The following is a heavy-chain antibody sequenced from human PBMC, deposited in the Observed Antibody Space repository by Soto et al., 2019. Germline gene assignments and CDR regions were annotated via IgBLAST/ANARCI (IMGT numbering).Heavy chain of an antibody. CDR1: GGSISSNY. J-gene: IGHJ5*02. CDR2: IYYSGST. D-gene: IGHD2-2*01. V-gene: IGHV4-59*08. CDR3: ARHRKGDLRYQLLWWFDP. Sequence: PSETLSLTCTVSGGSISSNYCSWIRRPPGKGLEWIGYIYYSGSTNYNPSLKSRVTISVDTSKNQFSLKLSSVTAADTAVYYCARHRKGDLRYQLLWWFDPWGQGTLVTVSS.